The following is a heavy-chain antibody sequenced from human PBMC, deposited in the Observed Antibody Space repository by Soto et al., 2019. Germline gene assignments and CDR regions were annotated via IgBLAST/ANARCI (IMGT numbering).Heavy chain of an antibody. D-gene: IGHD5-12*01. CDR2: INHSGST. CDR3: ARGTRSGYGLYYFDY. CDR1: GGSFSGYY. Sequence: QVQLQQWGAGLLKPSETLSLTCAVYGGSFSGYYWSWIRQPPGKGLEWIGEINHSGSTNYNPSLTSRVTISVDTSKNQFSLKLSSVTAADTAVYYCARGTRSGYGLYYFDYWGQGTLVTVSS. V-gene: IGHV4-34*01. J-gene: IGHJ4*02.